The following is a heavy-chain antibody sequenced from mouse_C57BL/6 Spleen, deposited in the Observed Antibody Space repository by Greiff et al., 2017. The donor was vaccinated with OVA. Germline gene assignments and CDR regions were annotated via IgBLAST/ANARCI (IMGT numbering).Heavy chain of an antibody. V-gene: IGHV1-18*01. CDR2: INPSNGGT. J-gene: IGHJ4*01. D-gene: IGHD3-2*02. CDR1: GYTFTDYY. CDR3: AGSAQATYAMDY. Sequence: EVQRVQPGPELVKPGASVKISCKASGYTFTDYYMDWVKQSPGKSLEWIGDINPSNGGTIYNQKFKGKATLTVDKSSSTAYMELRSLTSEDTAVYYCAGSAQATYAMDYWGQGTSVTVSS.